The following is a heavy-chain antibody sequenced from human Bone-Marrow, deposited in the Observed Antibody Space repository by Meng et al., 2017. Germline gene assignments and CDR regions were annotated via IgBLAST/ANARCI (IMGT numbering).Heavy chain of an antibody. J-gene: IGHJ5*02. Sequence: ASVKVSCKVSGYTLTELSMHWVRQAPGKGLEWMGGFDPEDGETIYAQKFQGRVTMTEDTSTDTAYMELSSLRSEDTAVYYCATASRNYDDSSGYSFDPWGQGTLVTVSS. CDR2: FDPEDGET. CDR3: ATASRNYDDSSGYSFDP. V-gene: IGHV1-24*01. D-gene: IGHD3-22*01. CDR1: GYTLTELS.